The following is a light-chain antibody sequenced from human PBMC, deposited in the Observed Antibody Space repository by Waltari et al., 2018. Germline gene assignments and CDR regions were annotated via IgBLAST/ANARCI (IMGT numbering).Light chain of an antibody. CDR3: SSYSTSSSLIL. V-gene: IGLV2-14*03. J-gene: IGLJ2*01. Sequence: QSALSQPASVSGSPGQSITISCTGASSDVGGHDYVSWYQQHPGKAPKLIIRDVNNRPSGVSNGFSGSKSGNTASLTISGLQAEDEADYYCSSYSTSSSLILFGEGTKVTVL. CDR2: DVN. CDR1: SSDVGGHDY.